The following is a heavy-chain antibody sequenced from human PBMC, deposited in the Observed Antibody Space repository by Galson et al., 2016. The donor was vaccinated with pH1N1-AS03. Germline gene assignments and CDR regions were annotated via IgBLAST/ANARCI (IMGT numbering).Heavy chain of an antibody. J-gene: IGHJ4*02. CDR1: GFSLSTSEVG. V-gene: IGHV2-5*01. Sequence: PALVKPTQTLKLTCTFSGFSLSTSEVGVGWIRQPPGKALEWLALISWNDNKLYRPSLKSRLTITKDTSKNQVVLTMTNMDPEDTATYYCGHSTAGYWGQGILVTVSS. CDR3: GHSTAGY. CDR2: ISWNDNK. D-gene: IGHD2-21*02.